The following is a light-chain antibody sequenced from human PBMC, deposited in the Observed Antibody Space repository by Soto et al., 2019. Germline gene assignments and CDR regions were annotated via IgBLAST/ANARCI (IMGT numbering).Light chain of an antibody. CDR3: SSNVVGTNLKI. V-gene: IGLV2-8*01. CDR2: EVI. J-gene: IGLJ2*01. Sequence: QSALTQPPSASGSPGQSVTISCTGTYSGVGGSNYVSWYQQHPVKAPNLVFYEVIRRPSGVPDRCSGSRSGNTASLTVSRLQAEDEADYCCSSNVVGTNLKIFGGGTKLTVL. CDR1: YSGVGGSNY.